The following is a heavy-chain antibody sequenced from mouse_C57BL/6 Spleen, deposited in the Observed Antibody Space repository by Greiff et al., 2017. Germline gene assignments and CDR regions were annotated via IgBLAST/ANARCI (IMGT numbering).Heavy chain of an antibody. D-gene: IGHD1-1*01. CDR1: GFTFSDYY. V-gene: IGHV5-16*01. CDR2: INYDGSST. J-gene: IGHJ1*03. CDR3: ARVESGSSYVYWYFDV. Sequence: DVKLVESEGGLVQPGSSMKLSCTASGFTFSDYYMAWVRQVPEKGLEWVANINYDGSSTYYLDSLKSRFIISRDNAKNILYLQMSSLKSEDTATYYCARVESGSSYVYWYFDVWGTGTTVTVSS.